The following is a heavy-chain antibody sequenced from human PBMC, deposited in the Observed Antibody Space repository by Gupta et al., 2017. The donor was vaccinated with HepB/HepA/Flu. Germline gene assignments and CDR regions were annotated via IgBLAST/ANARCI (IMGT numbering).Heavy chain of an antibody. CDR3: ARIRSWTVVSPPDY. V-gene: IGHV3-11*05. J-gene: IGHJ4*02. D-gene: IGHD2-21*01. Sequence: QVQLVASGCGLVKPGGSLRLYCAISGFTLTDYYMIWIRQPQGKGVEWVSYISASGRDTFYADFRKGRLTISRDKAKKSLYLQMDRLRGDDTAGYYCARIRSWTVVSPPDYWGQGIRVSVSS. CDR1: GFTLTDYY. CDR2: ISASGRDT.